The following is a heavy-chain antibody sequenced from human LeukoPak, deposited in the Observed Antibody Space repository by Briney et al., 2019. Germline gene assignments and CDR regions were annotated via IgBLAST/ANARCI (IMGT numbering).Heavy chain of an antibody. J-gene: IGHJ5*02. V-gene: IGHV4-59*08. Sequence: SETLSLTCTVSGRSISSYYWSWIRQPPGKGLEWIGYIYYSGSTNYNPSLKSRVTISVDTPKNQFSLKLSSVTAADTAVYYCAGLSIVVAGWFDPWGQGTLVTVSS. CDR3: AGLSIVVAGWFDP. CDR2: IYYSGST. CDR1: GRSISSYY. D-gene: IGHD1-26*01.